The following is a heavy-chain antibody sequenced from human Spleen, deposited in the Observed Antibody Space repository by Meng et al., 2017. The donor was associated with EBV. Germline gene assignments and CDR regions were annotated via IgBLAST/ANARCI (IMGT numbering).Heavy chain of an antibody. D-gene: IGHD5-18*01. CDR3: ARDGYSYGHPFDF. CDR1: GYDSRKYN. J-gene: IGHJ4*02. Sequence: QVQLVQSGSELKKPGASVRLSCKTSGYDSRKYNMNWVRQAPGQGLEWMGWIDPNTGNPIYAPGFTGRFVLSLDTSVSTAHLQINSLTPEDTAVYYCARDGYSYGHPFDFWGQGTLVTVPS. CDR2: IDPNTGNP. V-gene: IGHV7-4-1*02.